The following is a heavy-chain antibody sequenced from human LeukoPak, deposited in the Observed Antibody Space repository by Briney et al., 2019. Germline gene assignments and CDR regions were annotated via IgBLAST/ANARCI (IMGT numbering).Heavy chain of an antibody. J-gene: IGHJ5*02. CDR1: GYTFTSYA. CDR3: ARVGCSSTSCYEPYNWFDP. CDR2: IIPIFGTA. V-gene: IGHV1-69*13. Sequence: SVKVSCMASGYTFTSYAISWVRQAPGQGLEWMGGIIPIFGTANYAQKFQGRVTITADESTSTAYMELSSLRSEDTAVYYCARVGCSSTSCYEPYNWFDPWGQGTLVTVSS. D-gene: IGHD2-2*01.